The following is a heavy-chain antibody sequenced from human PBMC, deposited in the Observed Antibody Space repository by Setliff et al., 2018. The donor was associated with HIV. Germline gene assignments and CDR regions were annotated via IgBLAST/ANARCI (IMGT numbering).Heavy chain of an antibody. CDR1: GFTFSSHG. V-gene: IGHV3-30*02. CDR3: AKDLGLREGSSPFDN. D-gene: IGHD3-16*01. CDR2: IRYDGSDI. J-gene: IGHJ4*02. Sequence: GGSLRLSCEASGFTFSSHGMHWLRQAPGKGLEWVTFIRYDGSDIHYADSVKGRFTISRDNSKNMLYLQMNSLRVEDAAVYYCAKDLGLREGSSPFDNWGQGTLVTVSS.